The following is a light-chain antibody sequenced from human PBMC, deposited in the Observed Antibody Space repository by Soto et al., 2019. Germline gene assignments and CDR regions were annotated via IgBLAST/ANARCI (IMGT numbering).Light chain of an antibody. V-gene: IGLV2-23*02. CDR3: CSYAGGSYV. CDR1: SSNVGSYNL. CDR2: DVS. Sequence: QSVLTQPASVSGSPGQSITTSCTGTSSNVGSYNLVSWFQQHPGKAPKLVIYDVSKRPSGSSNRFSGSKSGDSASLTISGLQAEDEADYYCCSYAGGSYVFGTGTKVT. J-gene: IGLJ1*01.